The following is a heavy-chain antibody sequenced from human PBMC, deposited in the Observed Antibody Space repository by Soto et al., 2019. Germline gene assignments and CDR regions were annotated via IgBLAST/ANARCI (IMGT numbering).Heavy chain of an antibody. Sequence: EVQLLESGGGLVQPGGSVRLSCAASGFTLSDYDMGWVRQAPGKGLEWVSGIRASGTITYYTDSVKGRFTISRDNSKSTRDLQMNSLRDEDMATYYCAKGVTGTSGYWFSWGQGTLVTVSA. CDR2: IRASGTIT. V-gene: IGHV3-23*01. CDR3: AKGVTGTSGYWFS. D-gene: IGHD3-22*01. CDR1: GFTLSDYD. J-gene: IGHJ4*02.